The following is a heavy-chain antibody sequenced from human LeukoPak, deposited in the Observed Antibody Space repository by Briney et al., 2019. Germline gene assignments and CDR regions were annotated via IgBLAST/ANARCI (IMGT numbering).Heavy chain of an antibody. CDR1: GRSISSGGYS. J-gene: IGHJ4*02. CDR3: ARGGGYDPPLFDY. D-gene: IGHD5-12*01. CDR2: IYHSGST. Sequence: SETLSLTCAVSGRSISSGGYSWSWIRQPPGKGLEWIGYIYHSGSTYYNPSLKSRVTISVDRSKNQFSLKLSSMTAADTAVYYCARGGGYDPPLFDYWGQGTLVTVSS. V-gene: IGHV4-30-2*01.